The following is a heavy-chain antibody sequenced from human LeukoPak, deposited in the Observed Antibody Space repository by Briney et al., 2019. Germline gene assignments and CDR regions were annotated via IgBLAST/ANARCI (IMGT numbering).Heavy chain of an antibody. CDR1: GFTFSTYV. J-gene: IGHJ4*02. V-gene: IGHV3-64D*06. Sequence: PGGSLRLSCSVSGFTFSTYVMHWVRQAPGKGLEYVSAISSNGDNTYYADSVKGRFTISRDNSKNTLYLQMSSRRADDTAVYYCVRGTDYWGQGTLVTVSS. CDR2: ISSNGDNT. CDR3: VRGTDY.